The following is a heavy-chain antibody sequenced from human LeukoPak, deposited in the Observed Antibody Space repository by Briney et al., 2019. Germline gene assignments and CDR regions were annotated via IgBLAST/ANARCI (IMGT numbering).Heavy chain of an antibody. D-gene: IGHD3-22*01. J-gene: IGHJ4*02. Sequence: GGSLRLSCAASGFTFSSYGMHWVRQAPGKGLEWVTFIRYDGSNKYYADSVKGRFTISRDNSKNTLYLQMNSLRANDTAVYYCAKEQNYYDSSGYYIWGQGTLVTVSS. CDR1: GFTFSSYG. CDR2: IRYDGSNK. CDR3: AKEQNYYDSSGYYI. V-gene: IGHV3-30*02.